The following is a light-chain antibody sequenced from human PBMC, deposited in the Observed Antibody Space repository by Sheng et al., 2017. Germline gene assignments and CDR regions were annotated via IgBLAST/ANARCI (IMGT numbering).Light chain of an antibody. J-gene: IGLJ2*01. CDR1: SSDVGSYNL. CDR2: EIT. Sequence: QSALTQPASVSGSPGQSITISCTGTSSDVGSYNLVSWYQQHPGKAPKLMIFEITKRPSGVSNRFSGSRSGYTASLTISGLQAEDEADYYCCAYAGRSTLVFGGGTKVTVL. CDR3: CAYAGRSTLV. V-gene: IGLV2-23*02.